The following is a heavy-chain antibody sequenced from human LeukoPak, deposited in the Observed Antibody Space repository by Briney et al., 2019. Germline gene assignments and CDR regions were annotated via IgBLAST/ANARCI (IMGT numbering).Heavy chain of an antibody. V-gene: IGHV4-39*07. CDR2: IYYSGST. CDR3: ARLIVVVPAAIQRDAFDI. CDR1: GGSISSSSYY. J-gene: IGHJ3*02. D-gene: IGHD2-2*01. Sequence: SETLSLTCTVSGGSISSSSYYWGWIRQPPGKGLEWIGSIYYSGSTYYNPSLKSRVTISVDKSKNQFSLKLSSVTAADTAVYYCARLIVVVPAAIQRDAFDIWGQGTMVTVSS.